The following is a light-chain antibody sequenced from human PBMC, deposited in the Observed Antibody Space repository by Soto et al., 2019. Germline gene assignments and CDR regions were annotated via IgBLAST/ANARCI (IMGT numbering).Light chain of an antibody. CDR2: NHN. Sequence: QSVLTQPPSASGTPGQRVTISCSGSSSNIGSNTVNWYQQFPGTAPKLLIYNHNQRPSGVPDRFSGSKSGTSASLAISGLQSEDEADYYRAAWDDSLNGVIFGGGTKLTVL. J-gene: IGLJ2*01. V-gene: IGLV1-44*01. CDR1: SSNIGSNT. CDR3: AAWDDSLNGVI.